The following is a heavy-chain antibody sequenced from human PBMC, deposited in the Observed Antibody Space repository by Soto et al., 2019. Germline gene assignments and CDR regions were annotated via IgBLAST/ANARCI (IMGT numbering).Heavy chain of an antibody. Sequence: SVKVSCKASGGTFSSYAISCVRQAPGQGLEWMGGIIPTFGTPNYSQKFQGRVTITADESTSTAYMELSSLRSEDTAVYYCARTLAVAGTDYYHYYGMDVWGQGTTVTVSS. CDR1: GGTFSSYA. CDR2: IIPTFGTP. V-gene: IGHV1-69*13. CDR3: ARTLAVAGTDYYHYYGMDV. J-gene: IGHJ6*02. D-gene: IGHD6-19*01.